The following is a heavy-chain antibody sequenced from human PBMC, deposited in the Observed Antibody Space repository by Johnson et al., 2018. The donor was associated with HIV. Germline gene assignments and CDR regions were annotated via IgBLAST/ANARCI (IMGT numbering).Heavy chain of an antibody. CDR1: GFTFSSYA. CDR2: ISYDGSNK. V-gene: IGHV3-30*04. J-gene: IGHJ3*02. Sequence: QVQLVESGGGLVKPGGSLRLSCAASGFTFSSYAMHWVRQAPGKGLEWVAVISYDGSNKYYADSVKGRFTISRDNSKNTLYLQMNSRRAEDTAVYYCAKDRVAAAVPGFDAFDIWGQGTMVTVSS. D-gene: IGHD6-13*01. CDR3: AKDRVAAAVPGFDAFDI.